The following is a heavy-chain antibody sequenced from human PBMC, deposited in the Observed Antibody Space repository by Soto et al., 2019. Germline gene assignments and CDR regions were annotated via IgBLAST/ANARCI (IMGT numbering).Heavy chain of an antibody. CDR2: ISGTGGST. J-gene: IGHJ4*02. CDR3: AKVRYFDWLLSDFDY. Sequence: PGGSLRLSCAASGFTFSSYAMSWVRQAPGKGLEWVSAISGTGGSTYYADSVKGRFTISRDNSKNTLYLQMNSLRAEDTAVYYCAKVRYFDWLLSDFDYWGQGTLVNVSS. CDR1: GFTFSSYA. D-gene: IGHD3-9*01. V-gene: IGHV3-23*01.